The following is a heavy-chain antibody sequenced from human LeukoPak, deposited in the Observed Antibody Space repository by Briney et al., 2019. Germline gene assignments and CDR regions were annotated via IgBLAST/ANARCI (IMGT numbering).Heavy chain of an antibody. J-gene: IGHJ5*02. D-gene: IGHD4-11*01. CDR2: MYFSGRT. Sequence: SETLSLTCTVSGDSISSSDSYWGWIRPPPGKGLAWIASMYFSGRTYYNPSPKSRVTISLDTSKNQFSLKLSSVTAADTALYYCARHIYTETTYWFDPWGQGTLITVSS. CDR1: GDSISSSDSY. CDR3: ARHIYTETTYWFDP. V-gene: IGHV4-39*01.